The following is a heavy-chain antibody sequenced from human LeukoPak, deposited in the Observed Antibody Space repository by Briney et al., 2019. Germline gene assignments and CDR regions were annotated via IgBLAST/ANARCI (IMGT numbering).Heavy chain of an antibody. CDR1: GFTFSNYG. D-gene: IGHD5-24*01. V-gene: IGHV3-21*01. CDR2: ISSSTTYI. J-gene: IGHJ4*02. Sequence: PGGSLRLSCAASGFTFSNYGMNWVRQAPGKGLEWVSSISSSTTYIYYADSVKGRFTISRDNAKNSLYLQMDNLRAEDTAVYYCAINHRDGYSALGYWGQGTLVTVSS. CDR3: AINHRDGYSALGY.